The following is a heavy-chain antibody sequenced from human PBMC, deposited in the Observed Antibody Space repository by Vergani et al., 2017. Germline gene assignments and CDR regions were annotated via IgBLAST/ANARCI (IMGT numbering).Heavy chain of an antibody. V-gene: IGHV3-21*01. J-gene: IGHJ1*01. CDR2: ISSSSSYR. Sequence: VQLVESGGGLVKPGGSLRLSCAASGFTFGSYSMNWVRQAPGKGLEWVSFISSSSSYRYYADSVKGRFTISRDNGEYSLLLQMNSLRPEDTAVYYCASGVPGYQLATQYFQHWGQGTLVTVSS. CDR3: ASGVPGYQLATQYFQH. CDR1: GFTFGSYS. D-gene: IGHD2-2*01.